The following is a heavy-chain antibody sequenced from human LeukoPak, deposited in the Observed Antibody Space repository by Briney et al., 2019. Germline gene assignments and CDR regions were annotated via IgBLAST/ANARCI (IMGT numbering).Heavy chain of an antibody. V-gene: IGHV3-23*01. D-gene: IGHD3-22*01. Sequence: GGSLRLSCAASGFTFSNYAMSWVRQAPGKGLEWVSLISLSGGSTYYADSVRGRFTISRDNSKNTLYLQMNSLRAEDTAVYYCAKMGLDYYASSGYYGYFDYWGQGTLVTVSS. J-gene: IGHJ4*02. CDR2: ISLSGGST. CDR3: AKMGLDYYASSGYYGYFDY. CDR1: GFTFSNYA.